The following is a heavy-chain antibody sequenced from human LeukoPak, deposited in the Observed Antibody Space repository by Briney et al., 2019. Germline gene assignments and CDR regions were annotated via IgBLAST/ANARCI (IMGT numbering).Heavy chain of an antibody. D-gene: IGHD4-11*01. J-gene: IGHJ4*02. V-gene: IGHV1-46*01. Sequence: GASVKVSCKASGYTFTSYYTHWVRQAPGQGLEWMGIINPSGGSTSYAQKFQGRVTMTRDTSTSTVYMELSSLRSEDTAVYYCARDRGYYSNYRSYYFDYWGQGTLVTVSS. CDR1: GYTFTSYY. CDR2: INPSGGST. CDR3: ARDRGYYSNYRSYYFDY.